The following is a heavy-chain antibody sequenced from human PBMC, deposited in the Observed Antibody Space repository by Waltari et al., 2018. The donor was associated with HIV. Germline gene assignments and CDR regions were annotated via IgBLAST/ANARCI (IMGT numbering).Heavy chain of an antibody. V-gene: IGHV4-61*01. CDR3: ARMSGTEFYFDY. Sequence: QVQLQESGPGLVKPSETLSLSCSVSGNSVTSGSYYWSWIRQPPGKGLEWIGFVYYHGSPNYKPSLKSRVTISVDTSKNQFSLKMTSVTAADTAIYYCARMSGTEFYFDYWGQGTLVTVSS. D-gene: IGHD1-1*01. CDR1: GNSVTSGSYY. CDR2: VYYHGSP. J-gene: IGHJ4*02.